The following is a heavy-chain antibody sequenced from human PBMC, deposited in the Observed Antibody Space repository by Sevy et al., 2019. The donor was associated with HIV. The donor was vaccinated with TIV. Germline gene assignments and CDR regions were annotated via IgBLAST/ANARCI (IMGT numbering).Heavy chain of an antibody. J-gene: IGHJ4*02. CDR3: ARDRPKGIVGATRGGNDY. CDR1: GFTFSSYW. V-gene: IGHV3-7*01. D-gene: IGHD1-26*01. Sequence: GESLKISCAASGFTFSSYWMSWVRQAPGKGLEWVANIKQDGSEEYYVDSVKGRFTISRDNAKNSLYLQMNSLRAEDTAVYYCARDRPKGIVGATRGGNDYWGQGTLVTVSS. CDR2: IKQDGSEE.